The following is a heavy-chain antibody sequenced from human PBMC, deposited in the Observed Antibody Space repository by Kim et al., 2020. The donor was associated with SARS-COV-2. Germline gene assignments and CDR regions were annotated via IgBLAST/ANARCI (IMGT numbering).Heavy chain of an antibody. D-gene: IGHD3-3*01. CDR3: ARDPYYDFWSGPKYLDY. V-gene: IGHV1-69*01. J-gene: IGHJ4*02. Sequence: FHGRVTITADESTSTAYMELSSLRSEDTAVYYCARDPYYDFWSGPKYLDYWGQGTLVTVSS.